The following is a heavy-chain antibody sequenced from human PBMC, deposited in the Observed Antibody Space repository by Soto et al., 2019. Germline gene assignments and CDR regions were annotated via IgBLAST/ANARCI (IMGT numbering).Heavy chain of an antibody. CDR3: ASEPYISGSVY. CDR1: GFTFSSYS. J-gene: IGHJ4*02. CDR2: ISSSSSYI. D-gene: IGHD3-10*01. V-gene: IGHV3-21*01. Sequence: GGSLRLSCAASGFTFSSYSMNWVRQAPGKGLEWVSSISSSSSYIYYADSVKGRFTISRDNAKNSLYLQMNSLRAEDTAVYYCASEPYISGSVYWGQGTLVTVSS.